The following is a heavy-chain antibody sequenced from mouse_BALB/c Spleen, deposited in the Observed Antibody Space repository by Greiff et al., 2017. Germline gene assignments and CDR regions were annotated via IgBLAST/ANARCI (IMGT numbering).Heavy chain of an antibody. J-gene: IGHJ1*01. CDR1: GFSLSTSGMG. CDR2: IYWDDDK. D-gene: IGHD1-1*01. CDR3: ARLFTTVVGYFDV. Sequence: QVTLNVSGPGILQPSQTLSLTCSLSGFSLSTSGMGVSWIRQPSGKGLEWLAHIYWDDDKRYNPSLKSRLTISKDTSRNQVFLKITSVDTADTATYYCARLFTTVVGYFDVWGAGTTVNVSS. V-gene: IGHV8-12*01.